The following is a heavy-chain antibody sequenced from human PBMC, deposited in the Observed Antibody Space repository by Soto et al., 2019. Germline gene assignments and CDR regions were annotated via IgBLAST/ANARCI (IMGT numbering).Heavy chain of an antibody. CDR1: GYTFTSYY. Sequence: ASVKVSCKASGYTFTSYYMHWVRQAPGQGLEWMGIINPSGGSTSYAQKFQGRVTMTRDTSTSTVYMELSSLRSEDTAVYYCARDVNIVATTYGAFDYWGQGTLVTVSS. J-gene: IGHJ4*02. D-gene: IGHD5-12*01. CDR2: INPSGGST. CDR3: ARDVNIVATTYGAFDY. V-gene: IGHV1-46*03.